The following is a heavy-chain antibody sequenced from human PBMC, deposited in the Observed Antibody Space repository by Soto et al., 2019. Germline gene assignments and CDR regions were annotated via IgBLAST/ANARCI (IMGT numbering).Heavy chain of an antibody. CDR1: GYTFTSYA. J-gene: IGHJ4*02. CDR2: INAGNGNT. Sequence: QVQLVQSGAEVKKPGASVKVSCKASGYTFTSYAMHWVRQAPGQRLEWMGCINAGNGNTKYSQKFHGRVTITRETSASTAYMELSSLRSEATAVYYCSRGPGGPDGPGDYWGQVTLVTFAS. D-gene: IGHD2-15*01. V-gene: IGHV1-3*01. CDR3: SRGPGGPDGPGDY.